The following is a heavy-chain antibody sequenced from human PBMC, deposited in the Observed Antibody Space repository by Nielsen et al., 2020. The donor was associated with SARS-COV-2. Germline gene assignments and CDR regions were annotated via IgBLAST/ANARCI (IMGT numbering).Heavy chain of an antibody. D-gene: IGHD5-24*01. Sequence: ASVKVSCKASGYTFTSYAMNWVRQAPGQGLEWMGWINTNTGDPTYAQGFTGRFVFSLDTSVSTAYLQISSLKAEDTAVYYCARGDGYRTALSIIWYFDLWGRGTLVTVSS. CDR1: GYTFTSYA. V-gene: IGHV7-4-1*02. CDR3: ARGDGYRTALSIIWYFDL. CDR2: INTNTGDP. J-gene: IGHJ2*01.